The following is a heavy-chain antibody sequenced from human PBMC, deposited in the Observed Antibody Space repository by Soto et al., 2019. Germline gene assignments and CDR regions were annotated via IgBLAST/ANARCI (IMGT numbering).Heavy chain of an antibody. CDR1: GFTFSSYA. CDR3: AKWSSSWPTTNDAFDI. D-gene: IGHD6-13*01. Sequence: GGSLRLSCAASGFTFSSYAMSWVRQAPGKGLEWVSAISGSGGSTYYADSVKGRFTISRDNSKNTLYLQMNSLRAEDTAVYYCAKWSSSWPTTNDAFDIWGQGTMVTVSS. CDR2: ISGSGGST. V-gene: IGHV3-23*01. J-gene: IGHJ3*02.